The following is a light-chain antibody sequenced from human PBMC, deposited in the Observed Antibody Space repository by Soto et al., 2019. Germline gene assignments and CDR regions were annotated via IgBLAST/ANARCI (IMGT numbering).Light chain of an antibody. Sequence: QSVLTQPASVSGSPGQSITISCTGTSSDVGGYKYVSWYQQHPDKAPKLIIFEVSNRPSGISSRFSGSKSGNTASLTISGLQAEDEADYYCSSYTSSSTPIVFGTGTKLTVL. V-gene: IGLV2-14*01. CDR1: SSDVGGYKY. CDR2: EVS. CDR3: SSYTSSSTPIV. J-gene: IGLJ1*01.